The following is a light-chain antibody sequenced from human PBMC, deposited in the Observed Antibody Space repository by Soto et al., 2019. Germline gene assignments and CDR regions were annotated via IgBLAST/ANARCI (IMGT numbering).Light chain of an antibody. Sequence: AIRMTQSPSSLSASTGDRVTITCRASQGISSYLAWYQQKPGKAPKLLIYAASTLQSGVPSRFSGSGSGTDFTLTISCLQSEDFATYYCQQYYSYPLTFGGGGKVDI. V-gene: IGKV1-8*01. CDR2: AAS. CDR1: QGISSY. J-gene: IGKJ4*01. CDR3: QQYYSYPLT.